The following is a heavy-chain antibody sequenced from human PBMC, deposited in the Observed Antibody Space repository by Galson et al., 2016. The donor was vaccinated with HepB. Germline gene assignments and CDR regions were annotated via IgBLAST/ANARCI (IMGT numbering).Heavy chain of an antibody. Sequence: ETLSLTCSVSGDSVSGTNYYWTWIRQPPGKGLEWIGYIYYTGSSNFSPTLKSRITMSVDTSKNQFSLRLSSVTAADTAVYFCARGRYRLDQWGQGTLVTVSS. CDR1: GDSVSGTNYY. J-gene: IGHJ4*02. CDR2: IYYTGSS. V-gene: IGHV4-61*01. CDR3: ARGRYRLDQ. D-gene: IGHD1-1*01.